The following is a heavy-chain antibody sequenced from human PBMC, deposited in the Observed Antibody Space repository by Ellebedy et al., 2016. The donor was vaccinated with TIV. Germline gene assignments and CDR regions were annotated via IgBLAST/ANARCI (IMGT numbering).Heavy chain of an antibody. D-gene: IGHD3-16*02. V-gene: IGHV3-21*04. CDR1: GFSFRSHS. Sequence: PGGSLRLSCTASGFSFRSHSMNWVRQAPGKGLAWVSSIGSSGSDTYYADSVKGRFTISRDNSKNMLYLRMNSLRAEDTAVYYCAKDFVTPGPGWGQGTLVTVSS. CDR2: IGSSGSDT. CDR3: AKDFVTPGPG. J-gene: IGHJ4*02.